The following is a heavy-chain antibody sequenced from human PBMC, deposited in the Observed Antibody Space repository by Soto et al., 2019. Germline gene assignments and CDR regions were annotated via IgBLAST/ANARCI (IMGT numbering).Heavy chain of an antibody. CDR1: GFTFSNYA. D-gene: IGHD1-1*01. Sequence: GGSLRLSCAASGFTFSNYAMSWVRQAPGRGLEWVSAISGSGATTYYPDSVKGRFTISRDNSKNTLYLQMNNLRADDTAVYYCTKGGIPRRYNIPKVDFDYWGQGSLVTVSS. V-gene: IGHV3-23*01. J-gene: IGHJ4*02. CDR3: TKGGIPRRYNIPKVDFDY. CDR2: ISGSGATT.